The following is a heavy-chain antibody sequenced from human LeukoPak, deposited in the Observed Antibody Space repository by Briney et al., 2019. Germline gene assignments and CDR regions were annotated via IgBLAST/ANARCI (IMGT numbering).Heavy chain of an antibody. CDR3: AMHNSSSWYFDY. CDR2: IYYSGST. V-gene: IGHV4-30-4*01. D-gene: IGHD6-13*01. Sequence: SETLSLTCTVSGGSISSGDYYWSWIRQPPGKGLEWIGYIYYSGSTYYNPSLKSRVTISVDTSKNQFSLKLSSVTAADTAVYYCAMHNSSSWYFDYWGQGTLVTVSS. J-gene: IGHJ4*02. CDR1: GGSISSGDYY.